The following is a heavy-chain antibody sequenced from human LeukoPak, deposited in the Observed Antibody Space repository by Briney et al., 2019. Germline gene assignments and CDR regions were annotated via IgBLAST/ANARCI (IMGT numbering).Heavy chain of an antibody. J-gene: IGHJ4*02. CDR2: ISGSGGST. CDR3: AKDIAVAGLYYFDY. D-gene: IGHD6-19*01. V-gene: IGHV3-23*01. CDR1: GFTFSSYG. Sequence: GGSVRLSCAASGFTFSSYGMSWVRQAPGKGLEWVSAISGSGGSTYYADSVKGRFTISRDNSKNTLYLQMNSLRAEDTAVYYCAKDIAVAGLYYFDYWGQGTLVTVSS.